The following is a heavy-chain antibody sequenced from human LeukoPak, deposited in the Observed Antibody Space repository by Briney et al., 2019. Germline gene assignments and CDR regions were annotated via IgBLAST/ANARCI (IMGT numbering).Heavy chain of an antibody. J-gene: IGHJ3*02. CDR1: GGSISSSSYY. Sequence: NTSETLSLTCTVSGGSISSSSYYWGWIRQPPGKGLEYIGNIYYSGSTYYKPSLKSRVTISVDTSKNQFSLKLTSVIAADTAVYFCARHQTGTYYRAFDIWGQGTMVTVSS. CDR2: IYYSGST. V-gene: IGHV4-39*01. D-gene: IGHD1-26*01. CDR3: ARHQTGTYYRAFDI.